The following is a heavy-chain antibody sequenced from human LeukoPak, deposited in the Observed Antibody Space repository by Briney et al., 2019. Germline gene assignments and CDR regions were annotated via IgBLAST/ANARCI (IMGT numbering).Heavy chain of an antibody. CDR2: ISYDGNTI. Sequence: GGSLRLSCAASAFTFSNYAVHWVRQAPGKGLQWVAVISYDGNTIHYADSVKGRFTISRDTSKNTLYLQMNSLRTEDTAVYYCARSGGLQKFDYWGQGTLVTVSS. CDR3: ARSGGLQKFDY. V-gene: IGHV3-30-3*01. D-gene: IGHD4-11*01. CDR1: AFTFSNYA. J-gene: IGHJ4*02.